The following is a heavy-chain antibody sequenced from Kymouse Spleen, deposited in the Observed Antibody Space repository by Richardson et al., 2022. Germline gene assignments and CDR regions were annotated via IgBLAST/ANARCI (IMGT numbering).Heavy chain of an antibody. CDR3: ARSGYYGSGSYYNFNWFDP. Sequence: QLQLQESGPGLVKPSETLSLTCTVSGGSISSSSYYWGWIRQPPGKGLEWIGSIYYSGSTYYNPSLKSRVTISVDTSKNQFSLKLSSVTAADTAVYYCARSGYYGSGSYYNFNWFDPWGQGTLVTVSS. V-gene: IGHV4-39*01. J-gene: IGHJ5*02. CDR2: IYYSGST. CDR1: GGSISSSSYY. D-gene: IGHD3-10*01.